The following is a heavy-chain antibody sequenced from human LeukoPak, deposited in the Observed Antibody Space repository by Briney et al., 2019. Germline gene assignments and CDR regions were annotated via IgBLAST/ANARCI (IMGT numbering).Heavy chain of an antibody. CDR1: GFTVSSNY. V-gene: IGHV3-66*01. D-gene: IGHD3-22*01. Sequence: GGSLRLSCAASGFTVSSNYMGWVRQAPGKGLEWVSVIYSGGSTYYADSVKGRFTISRDNSKNTLYLQMNSLRAEDTAVYYCAGCTYYYDSSGSEDAFDIRGQGTMVTVSS. J-gene: IGHJ3*02. CDR3: AGCTYYYDSSGSEDAFDI. CDR2: IYSGGST.